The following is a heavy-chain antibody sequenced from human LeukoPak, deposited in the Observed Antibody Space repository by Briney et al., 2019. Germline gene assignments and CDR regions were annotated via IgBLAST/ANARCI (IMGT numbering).Heavy chain of an antibody. Sequence: GGSLRLSCAVSGFTLDNTAMCWVRQAPGKGLEWISGISRMGFTTYYADSVSGRFTISRDTSKNTLYLQMDTLRPEDTALYYCAKEEVPNDYWGQGTLVTVSS. CDR1: GFTLDNTA. CDR3: AKEEVPNDY. J-gene: IGHJ4*02. V-gene: IGHV3-23*01. CDR2: ISRMGFTT.